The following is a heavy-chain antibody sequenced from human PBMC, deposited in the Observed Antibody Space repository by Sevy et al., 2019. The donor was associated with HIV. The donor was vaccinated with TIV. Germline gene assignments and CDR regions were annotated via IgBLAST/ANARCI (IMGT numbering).Heavy chain of an antibody. V-gene: IGHV3-15*07. CDR3: STDDLISY. J-gene: IGHJ4*02. Sequence: GGSLRLSCAASGFDFSNAWMNWVRQAPGKGLEWVGRIKSIPDGGTADYVEPVKGRFTISRHDSKNTLYLQMNSLKTEDTAVYYCSTDDLISYWGQGTLVTVSS. CDR1: GFDFSNAW. D-gene: IGHD2-21*01. CDR2: IKSIPDGGTA.